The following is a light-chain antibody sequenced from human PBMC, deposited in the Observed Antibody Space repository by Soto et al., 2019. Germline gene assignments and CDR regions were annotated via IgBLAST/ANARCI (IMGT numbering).Light chain of an antibody. J-gene: IGKJ3*01. CDR2: YVS. Sequence: DVVMTQSPVSLPVSLGQPASISCRSSQSLVYGRGNIYLNWFQQRPGQSPRRLIYYVSNRDSGVPDRSSGRGSGTNFTLKIIRVDAEDVGVYYCMQGTHWPFTLGPGTKVDIK. CDR1: QSLVYGRGNIY. V-gene: IGKV2-30*01. CDR3: MQGTHWPFT.